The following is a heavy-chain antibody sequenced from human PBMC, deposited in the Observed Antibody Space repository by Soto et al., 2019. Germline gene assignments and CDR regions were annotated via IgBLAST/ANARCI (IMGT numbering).Heavy chain of an antibody. CDR3: ARVGYNSRLGGMDV. D-gene: IGHD1-20*01. V-gene: IGHV4-59*01. J-gene: IGHJ6*02. Sequence: PSETLSLTCTVSGGSISSYYWSWIRQPPGKGLEWIGYIYYSGSTNYNPSLKSRVTISVDTSKNQFSLKLSSVTAADTAVYYCARVGYNSRLGGMDVWGQGTTVTVS. CDR1: GGSISSYY. CDR2: IYYSGST.